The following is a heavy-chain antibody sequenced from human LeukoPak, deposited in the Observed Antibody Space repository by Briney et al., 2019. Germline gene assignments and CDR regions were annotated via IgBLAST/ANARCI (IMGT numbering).Heavy chain of an antibody. J-gene: IGHJ1*01. CDR2: INYSGST. CDR3: ASYSSSLEYFHP. CDR1: GGSIRGYY. D-gene: IGHD6-13*01. Sequence: PAETLSLTCTVSGGSIRGYYWSWIRQPPGKGLEWIAYINYSGSTNYNPSLKSRVAMSVDTSKNQFFLKFSSVTAADTAVYYCASYSSSLEYFHPWGQGTLVTVSS. V-gene: IGHV4-59*01.